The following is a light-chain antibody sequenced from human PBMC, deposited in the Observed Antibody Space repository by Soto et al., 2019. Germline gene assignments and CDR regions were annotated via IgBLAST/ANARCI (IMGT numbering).Light chain of an antibody. CDR2: EVT. Sequence: QSVLTQPASVSGSPGQSITIACTGASSDVGDYNYVSWYQAHPGQVPKLIIFEVTTRPSGVSDRFSGSRSGNTASLTISGLQAEDEADYYCLSHTGSRTLFGGGTKLPVL. CDR3: LSHTGSRTL. J-gene: IGLJ3*02. CDR1: SSDVGDYNY. V-gene: IGLV2-14*01.